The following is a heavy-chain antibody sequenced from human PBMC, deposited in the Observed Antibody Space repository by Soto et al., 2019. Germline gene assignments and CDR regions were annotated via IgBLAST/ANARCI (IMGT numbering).Heavy chain of an antibody. D-gene: IGHD3-22*01. CDR1: GFMFSNAW. CDR3: TTGLSNGYYNFDY. J-gene: IGHJ4*02. CDR2: IKGEADGGTT. V-gene: IGHV3-15*01. Sequence: PGGSRRLSWAGSGFMFSNAWMSWVRQAPGKGLEWVGRIKGEADGGTTDYAAPVKGRIIIPRDHSKDTLYLQMNSLKTEDTAVYYCTTGLSNGYYNFDYWGQGT.